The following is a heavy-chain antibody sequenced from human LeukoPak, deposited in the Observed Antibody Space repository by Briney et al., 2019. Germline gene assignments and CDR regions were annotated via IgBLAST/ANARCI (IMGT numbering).Heavy chain of an antibody. CDR3: AKARSGGSSSRGILDY. J-gene: IGHJ4*02. V-gene: IGHV3-72*01. CDR2: SRNKANSYTT. D-gene: IGHD2-15*01. Sequence: GGSLRLSCAASGFTFSDHYIDWVRQAPGKGLQWVGRSRNKANSYTTEYAASVKGRFIISRDDSESSLYLQMNSLTAEDTAVYYCAKARSGGSSSRGILDYWGQGTLVTASS. CDR1: GFTFSDHY.